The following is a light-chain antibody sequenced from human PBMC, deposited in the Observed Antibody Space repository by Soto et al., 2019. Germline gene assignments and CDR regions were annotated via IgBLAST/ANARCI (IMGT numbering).Light chain of an antibody. CDR1: SSDVGAYNY. J-gene: IGLJ2*01. CDR2: DVN. CDR3: GSYTTSRSVV. Sequence: QSALTQPASVSGSPGQSIAISCTGTSSDVGAYNYVSWYQQHPGKAPKLVIYDVNNRPSGVSNRFSGSKSGNTASLTISGLQAEDEADYYCGSYTTSRSVVFGGGTKLTVL. V-gene: IGLV2-14*01.